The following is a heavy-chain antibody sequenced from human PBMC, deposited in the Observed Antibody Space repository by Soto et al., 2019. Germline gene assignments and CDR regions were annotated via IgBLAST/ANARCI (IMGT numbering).Heavy chain of an antibody. CDR1: GGTFSTYA. V-gene: IGHV1-69*01. CDR2: IIPIFGTA. Sequence: QVQLVQSGAEVKKPGSSMKVSCKASGGTFSTYAIIWVRQAPGQGFEWMGGIIPIFGTANYAQKFQGRVTITADESTSTAYMELSSLRSEDTAVYYCARVPPYKSGWYWGGIDYWGQGTLVTVSS. CDR3: ARVPPYKSGWYWGGIDY. J-gene: IGHJ4*02. D-gene: IGHD6-19*01.